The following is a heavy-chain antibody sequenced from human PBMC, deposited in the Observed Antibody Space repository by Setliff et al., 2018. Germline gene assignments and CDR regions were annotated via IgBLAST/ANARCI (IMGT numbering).Heavy chain of an antibody. CDR2: ITPFNGNT. CDR3: AGDTIQDAFDI. J-gene: IGHJ3*02. D-gene: IGHD3-3*01. Sequence: SVKVSCKASGYTFTSYYMHWVRQAPGQALEWMGWITPFNGNTNYAQKFQDRVTITRDRSMSTAYMELSSLRSEDTAMYYCAGDTIQDAFDIWGQGTMVTVSS. V-gene: IGHV1-45*02. CDR1: GYTFTSYY.